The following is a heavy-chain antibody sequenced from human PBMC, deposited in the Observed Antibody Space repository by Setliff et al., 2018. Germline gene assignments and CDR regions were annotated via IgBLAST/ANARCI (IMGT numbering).Heavy chain of an antibody. V-gene: IGHV1-18*01. D-gene: IGHD3-3*01. CDR2: IGVYSGNT. Sequence: ASVKFSCKASGYTFRQSIVSWVRQAPGQGLEWLGWIGVYSGNTYSAQRFQGRVSLTTDESTNTAYLELRGLRSDDTAVYYCMRLVRFCPRTVCQRTSGDEAWGQGTLVTVSS. J-gene: IGHJ5*02. CDR1: GYTFRQSI. CDR3: MRLVRFCPRTVCQRTSGDEA.